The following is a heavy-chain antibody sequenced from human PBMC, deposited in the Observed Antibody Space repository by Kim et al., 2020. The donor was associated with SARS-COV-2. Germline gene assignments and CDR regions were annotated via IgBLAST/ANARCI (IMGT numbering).Heavy chain of an antibody. CDR1: GYTFTSYG. J-gene: IGHJ5*02. D-gene: IGHD6-19*01. Sequence: ASVKVSCKASGYTFTSYGISWVRQAPGQGLEWMGWISAYNGNTNYAQKLQGRVTMTTDTSTSTAYMELRSLRSDDTAVYYCERWPEAVAGNINWFDPWGQGTLVTVSS. V-gene: IGHV1-18*01. CDR2: ISAYNGNT. CDR3: ERWPEAVAGNINWFDP.